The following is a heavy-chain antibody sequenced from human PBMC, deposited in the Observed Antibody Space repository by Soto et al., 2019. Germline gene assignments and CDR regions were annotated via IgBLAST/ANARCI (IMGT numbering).Heavy chain of an antibody. D-gene: IGHD6-13*01. CDR2: INPNSGGT. CDR1: GYTFTGYY. J-gene: IGHJ6*02. CDR3: ARAGSSSWYAFAYYGMDV. V-gene: IGHV1-2*04. Sequence: QVQLVQSGAEVKKPGASVKVSCKASGYTFTGYYMHWVRQAPGQGLEWMGWINPNSGGTNYAQKFQGWVTMTRDTSIITAYMELSRLRSDDTAVYYCARAGSSSWYAFAYYGMDVWGQGTTVTVSS.